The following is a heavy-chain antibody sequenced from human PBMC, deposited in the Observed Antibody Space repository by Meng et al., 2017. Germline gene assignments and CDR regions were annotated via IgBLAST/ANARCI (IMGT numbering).Heavy chain of an antibody. CDR1: GFTVSINY. Sequence: GGSLRLSCAASGFTVSINYMSWVRQAPGKGLEWVSVIYSGGSTYYADSVKSRFTISRDTSKNTLYLQMNSLRAEDTAVYYFSSEPGIPAAGYPHNAFDIWGQGAMVTVSS. CDR2: IYSGGST. D-gene: IGHD6-13*01. J-gene: IGHJ3*02. CDR3: SSEPGIPAAGYPHNAFDI. V-gene: IGHV3-53*01.